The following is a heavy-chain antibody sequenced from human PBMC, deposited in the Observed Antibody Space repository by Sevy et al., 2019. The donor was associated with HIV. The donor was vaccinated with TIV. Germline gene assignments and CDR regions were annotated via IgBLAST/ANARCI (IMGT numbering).Heavy chain of an antibody. CDR2: IYSGGST. D-gene: IGHD3-3*02. Sequence: GGSLRLSCAASGFTVSSNYMSWVRQAPGKGLEWVSVIYSGGSTYYADSVKGRFTISRDNSKNTLYLQMTSLRAEDTAVYYCARASFRITYYFDYWGQGTLVTVSS. J-gene: IGHJ4*02. CDR1: GFTVSSNY. CDR3: ARASFRITYYFDY. V-gene: IGHV3-53*01.